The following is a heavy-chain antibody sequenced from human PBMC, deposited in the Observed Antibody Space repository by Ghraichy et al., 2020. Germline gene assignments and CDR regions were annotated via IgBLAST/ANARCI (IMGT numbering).Heavy chain of an antibody. D-gene: IGHD3-10*01. V-gene: IGHV4-39*01. Sequence: SETLSLTCTVSGGSISSTDYYCNWIRQSPGKGLEWIGGIYYTGSTYYNPSLKSRVTISVDTSQNQFSLNLGSVTAADTAVYYCARSYGSYVDWGQGTLVTVSS. CDR1: GGSISSTDYY. CDR3: ARSYGSYVD. CDR2: IYYTGST. J-gene: IGHJ4*02.